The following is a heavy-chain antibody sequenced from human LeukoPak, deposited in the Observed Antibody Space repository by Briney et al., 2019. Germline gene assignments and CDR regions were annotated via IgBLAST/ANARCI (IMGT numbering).Heavy chain of an antibody. CDR3: ARDSSGYYDSEYYFDY. J-gene: IGHJ4*02. V-gene: IGHV5-51*01. D-gene: IGHD3-22*01. CDR2: INPGDSDT. Sequence: GESLKISCKGSGYSFTSYWIGWVRQMPGKGLEWMGIINPGDSDTRYSPSFQGQVTISADKSISTAYLQWSSLKASDTAMYYCARDSSGYYDSEYYFDYWGQGTLVTVSS. CDR1: GYSFTSYW.